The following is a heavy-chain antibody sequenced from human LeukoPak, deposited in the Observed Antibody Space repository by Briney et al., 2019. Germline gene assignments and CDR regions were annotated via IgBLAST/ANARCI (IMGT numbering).Heavy chain of an antibody. D-gene: IGHD6-13*01. Sequence: ASVKVSCKASGYTFTSYAMHWVRQAPGQRLEWMGWINAGNGNTRYSQKFQGRVTITRDTSASTAYMELSSLRSEDTAVYYCARISSSWYYFDYWGQGTLVTVSS. CDR2: INAGNGNT. CDR1: GYTFTSYA. J-gene: IGHJ4*02. V-gene: IGHV1-3*01. CDR3: ARISSSWYYFDY.